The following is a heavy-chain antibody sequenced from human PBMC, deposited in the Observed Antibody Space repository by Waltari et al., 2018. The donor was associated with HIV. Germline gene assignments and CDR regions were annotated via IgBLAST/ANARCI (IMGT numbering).Heavy chain of an antibody. D-gene: IGHD2-2*01. V-gene: IGHV1-8*01. J-gene: IGHJ4*02. CDR3: ARALGRGYCGSTSCFIDY. CDR2: MNQNSCKA. Sequence: QAQLVQSGAEVKKPGASVQVCCEASGYNFTIYDILWVRQAARQVLEWMGWMNQNSCKAGYVQKFHGRVTMTRNTSISTAYMELSSLRSDDTAVYYCARALGRGYCGSTSCFIDYWGQGTLVTVSS. CDR1: GYNFTIYD.